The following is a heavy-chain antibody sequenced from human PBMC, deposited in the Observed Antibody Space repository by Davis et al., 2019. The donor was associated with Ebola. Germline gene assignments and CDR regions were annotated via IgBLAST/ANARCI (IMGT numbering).Heavy chain of an antibody. V-gene: IGHV3-23*01. CDR3: AKDTSNIWFDI. J-gene: IGHJ3*02. CDR2: FGTSGDT. D-gene: IGHD1-26*01. Sequence: ESLKISCAASGFIFRSYVMSWVRQALGKGLEWVSTFGTSGDTYYADSVKGRFTIPRDNSKHTLYLQMNGLRVDDTAIYYCAKDTSNIWFDIWGQGTMVTVSS. CDR1: GFIFRSYV.